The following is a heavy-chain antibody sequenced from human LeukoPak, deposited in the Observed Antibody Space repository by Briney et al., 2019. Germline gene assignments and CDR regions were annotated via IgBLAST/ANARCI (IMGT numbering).Heavy chain of an antibody. CDR2: INPDGSST. CDR3: ASGSTSCSGCFDY. Sequence: GGSLRLPCAASGFTFSSYWMHWVRQAPGKGLVWVSRINPDGSSTNYADSVKGRFTISRDNAKNTLYLQMNSLRAEDTAVYYCASGSTSCSGCFDYWGQGTLVTVSS. CDR1: GFTFSSYW. D-gene: IGHD2-2*01. V-gene: IGHV3-74*01. J-gene: IGHJ4*02.